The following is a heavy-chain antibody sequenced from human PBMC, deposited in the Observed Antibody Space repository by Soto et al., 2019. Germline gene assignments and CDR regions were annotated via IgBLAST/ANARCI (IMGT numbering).Heavy chain of an antibody. Sequence: SETLSLTCAVSDDSITSGGYSWHWIRQPPGKGLEWIASIYHTGSTYYNPSLKSRVTISLDRSKNQFSLNLISVTAADTAVYYCARAGAITHPFDHWGRGXLVTVYS. D-gene: IGHD3-10*01. V-gene: IGHV4-30-2*01. J-gene: IGHJ4*02. CDR2: IYHTGST. CDR1: DDSITSGGYS. CDR3: ARAGAITHPFDH.